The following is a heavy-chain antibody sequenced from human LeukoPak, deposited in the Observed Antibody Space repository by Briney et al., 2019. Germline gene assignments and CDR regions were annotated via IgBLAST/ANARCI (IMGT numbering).Heavy chain of an antibody. V-gene: IGHV4-31*03. J-gene: IGHJ4*02. D-gene: IGHD5-24*01. CDR2: SYYSGST. CDR3: ARGVRWLQLSYFDY. Sequence: PSETLSLTCPVSSGSISSGVYYWSWIRQHPGKGLEWIGYSYYSGSTYYNPSLKSRVTISVDTSKNQFSLKLSSVTAADTAVYYCARGVRWLQLSYFDYWGQGTLATVSS. CDR1: SGSISSGVYY.